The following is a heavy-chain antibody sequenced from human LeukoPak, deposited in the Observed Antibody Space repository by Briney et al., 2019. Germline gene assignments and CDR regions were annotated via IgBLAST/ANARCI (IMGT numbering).Heavy chain of an antibody. CDR3: AREDFWSGYYTGIRDYYGMDV. CDR2: TYYRSKWYN. Sequence: SQTLSLTCAISGDSVSSNSAAWNWITQSPSRGLEWLVRTYYRSKWYNDYAVSVKSRITINPDTSKNQFSLQLNSVTPEDTAVYYCAREDFWSGYYTGIRDYYGMDVWGQGTTVTVCS. V-gene: IGHV6-1*01. D-gene: IGHD3-3*01. J-gene: IGHJ6*02. CDR1: GDSVSSNSAA.